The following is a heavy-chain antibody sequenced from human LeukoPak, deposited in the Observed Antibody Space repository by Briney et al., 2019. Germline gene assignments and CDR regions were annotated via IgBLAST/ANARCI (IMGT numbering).Heavy chain of an antibody. CDR2: INPNSGGT. CDR3: ARDRTRTGYSSGWYHDY. D-gene: IGHD6-19*01. CDR1: GYTFTGYY. J-gene: IGHJ4*02. Sequence: ASVKVSCKASGYTFTGYYMHWVRQAPGQGLEWMGCINPNSGGTNYAQKVQGRVTMTRDTSISTAYMELSRLRSDDTAVYYCARDRTRTGYSSGWYHDYWGQGTLVTVSS. V-gene: IGHV1-2*02.